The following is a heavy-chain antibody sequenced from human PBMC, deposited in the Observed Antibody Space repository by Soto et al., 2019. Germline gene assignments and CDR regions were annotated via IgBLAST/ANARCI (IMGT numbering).Heavy chain of an antibody. CDR3: ARVPSP. CDR1: GGSISSGGSS. V-gene: IGHV4-30-2*01. Sequence: SQTLSVTCGVSGGSISSGGSSCSWIRQPPGKGLEWIGYIYHSGSTYYNPSLKSRVTISVDRSKNQFSLKLSSVTAADTAVYYCARVPSPWGQGTLVTVSS. J-gene: IGHJ5*02. CDR2: IYHSGST.